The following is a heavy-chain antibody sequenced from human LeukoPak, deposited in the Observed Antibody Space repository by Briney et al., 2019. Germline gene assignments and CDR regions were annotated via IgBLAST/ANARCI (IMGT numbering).Heavy chain of an antibody. J-gene: IGHJ4*02. Sequence: SVKVSCKASGGTFSSYAISWVRQAPGQGLEWMGGIIPIFGTANYAQKFQGRVTITADESTSRAYMELSSLRSEDTAVYYCARDPGPGYCSSTSCYIFDYWGQGTLVTVSS. D-gene: IGHD2-2*02. CDR2: IIPIFGTA. V-gene: IGHV1-69*01. CDR1: GGTFSSYA. CDR3: ARDPGPGYCSSTSCYIFDY.